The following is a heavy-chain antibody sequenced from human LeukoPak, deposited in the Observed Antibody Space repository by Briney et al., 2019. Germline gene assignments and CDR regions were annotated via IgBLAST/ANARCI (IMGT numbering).Heavy chain of an antibody. D-gene: IGHD6-6*01. CDR3: AKGLSSSSRTLGPGDY. V-gene: IGHV3-23*01. CDR1: GFTFSNYW. Sequence: GGSLRLSCAASGFTFSNYWMHWVRQAPGKGLVWVSAISIIGGSTYYADSVKGRFTISRDNSKNTLYLQMNSLRAEDTAVYYCAKGLSSSSRTLGPGDYWGQGTLVTVSS. J-gene: IGHJ4*02. CDR2: ISIIGGST.